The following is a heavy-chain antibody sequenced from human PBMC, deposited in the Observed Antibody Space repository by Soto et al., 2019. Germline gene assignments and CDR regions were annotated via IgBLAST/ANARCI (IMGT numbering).Heavy chain of an antibody. CDR1: GFTFSNYA. Sequence: PGGSLRLSCAASGFTFSNYAMSWVRQAPGKGLEWVSAISSSGDSPYYADSVKGRFTISRDNAKNSLYLQMNSLRAEDTALYYCAKDHFAVAASYYFDYWGQGTLVTVSS. J-gene: IGHJ4*02. V-gene: IGHV3-23*01. CDR2: ISSSGDSP. D-gene: IGHD6-19*01. CDR3: AKDHFAVAASYYFDY.